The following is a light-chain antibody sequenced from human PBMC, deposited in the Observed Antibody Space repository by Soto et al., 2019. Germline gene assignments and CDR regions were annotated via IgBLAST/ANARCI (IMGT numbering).Light chain of an antibody. V-gene: IGKV1-39*01. CDR1: QSISSY. J-gene: IGKJ1*01. CDR2: AAS. CDR3: QHYNSYSEA. Sequence: DIQMTQTPSSLSASVGDRVTIICRASQSISSYLNWYKQKXGKAPKXXIFAASSLQSGVPSRFRGSGSGTEFTLTISSLKPDDFATYYCQHYNSYSEAFGQGTKVDIK.